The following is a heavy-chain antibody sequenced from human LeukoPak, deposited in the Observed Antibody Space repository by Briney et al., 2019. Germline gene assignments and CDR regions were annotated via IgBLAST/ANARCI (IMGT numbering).Heavy chain of an antibody. CDR1: GFTFSDYY. J-gene: IGHJ4*02. CDR3: ASVSRYDILTGYYRLLHYYDSSGRKDFDY. D-gene: IGHD3-9*01. V-gene: IGHV3-11*01. CDR2: ISSSGSTI. Sequence: PGGSLRLSCAASGFTFSDYYMSWIRQAPGKGLEWVSYISSSGSTIYYADSVKGRFTISRDNAKNSLYLQMNSLRAKDTAVYYCASVSRYDILTGYYRLLHYYDSSGRKDFDYWGQGTLVTVSS.